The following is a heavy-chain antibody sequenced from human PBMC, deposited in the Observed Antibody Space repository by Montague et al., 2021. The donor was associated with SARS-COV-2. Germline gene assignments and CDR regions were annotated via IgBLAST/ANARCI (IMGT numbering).Heavy chain of an antibody. J-gene: IGHJ6*02. V-gene: IGHV4-39*02. D-gene: IGHD6-19*01. CDR1: GGSIITSNYY. CDR3: ARDRGGSVSSGPYYYGMDV. Sequence: SETLSLTCTVSGGSIITSNYYWGWLRQPPGKGLEWIGSGDYSGSTSYNPSLTSRVTISVDTSKNQFSLKLTSVTAADTAVYYCARDRGGSVSSGPYYYGMDVWGQGTTVTVSS. CDR2: GDYSGST.